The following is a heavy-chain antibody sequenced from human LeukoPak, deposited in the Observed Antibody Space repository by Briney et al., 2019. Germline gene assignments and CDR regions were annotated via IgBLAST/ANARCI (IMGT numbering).Heavy chain of an antibody. CDR3: AGEAVIPATMGYYGMDV. CDR2: MNPNSGYT. CDR1: GYTFTNYD. D-gene: IGHD2-2*01. Sequence: ASVKVSCKASGYTFTNYDINWVRQATGQGLEWMGWMNPNSGYTGYAQKFQGRFTMTRNTSISTAYMELSSLRSEDTAVYYCAGEAVIPATMGYYGMDVWGQGTTVSVSS. J-gene: IGHJ6*02. V-gene: IGHV1-8*01.